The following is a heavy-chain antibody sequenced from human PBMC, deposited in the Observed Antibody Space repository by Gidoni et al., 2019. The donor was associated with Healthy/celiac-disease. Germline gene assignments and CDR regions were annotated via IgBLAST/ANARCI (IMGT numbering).Heavy chain of an antibody. Sequence: QVQLVESGGGVVQPGRCRRLSCAASGCTFSSYAMHWVRQAPGKGLEWVAVISYDGSNKYYADSVKGRFTISRDNSKNTLYLQMNSLRAEDTAVYYCARDISSSWYYFDYWGQGTLVTVSS. CDR3: ARDISSSWYYFDY. V-gene: IGHV3-30*04. CDR2: ISYDGSNK. J-gene: IGHJ4*02. CDR1: GCTFSSYA. D-gene: IGHD6-13*01.